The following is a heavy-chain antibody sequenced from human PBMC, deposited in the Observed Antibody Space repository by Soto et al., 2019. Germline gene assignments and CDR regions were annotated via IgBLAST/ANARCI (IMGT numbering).Heavy chain of an antibody. J-gene: IGHJ4*02. CDR1: GFTFNTYA. CDR2: ISYDGRNK. CDR3: ARERYMVTIPIDY. D-gene: IGHD2-21*02. Sequence: QVQLVESGGGVVQPGRSLRLSCAASGFTFNTYAMHWVRQAPGKGLGWVAVISYDGRNKYSADSVKGRLTISRDTSKNMLYLQVNSLRVEDTAVYFGARERYMVTIPIDYCGQGTLVTVSS. V-gene: IGHV3-30*04.